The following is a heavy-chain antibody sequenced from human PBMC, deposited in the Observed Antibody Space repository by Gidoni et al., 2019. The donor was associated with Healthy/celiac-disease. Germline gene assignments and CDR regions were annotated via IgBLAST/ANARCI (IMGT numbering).Heavy chain of an antibody. Sequence: EVQLLESGGGLVQPGGSLRLSCAASGFTFSSYAMSWVRQAPGKGLEVVSAISGSGGSTYYADSVKGRFTISRDNSKNTLYLQMNSLRAEDTAVYYCAKDRPLAYCGGDCYSNYFDYWGQGTLVTVSS. D-gene: IGHD2-21*02. CDR3: AKDRPLAYCGGDCYSNYFDY. J-gene: IGHJ4*02. CDR1: GFTFSSYA. V-gene: IGHV3-23*01. CDR2: ISGSGGST.